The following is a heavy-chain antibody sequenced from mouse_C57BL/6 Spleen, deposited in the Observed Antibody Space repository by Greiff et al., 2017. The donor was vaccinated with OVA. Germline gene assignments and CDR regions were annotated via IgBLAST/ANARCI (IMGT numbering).Heavy chain of an antibody. CDR2: ISYDGSN. V-gene: IGHV3-6*01. CDR1: GYSITSGYY. CDR3: AWGGYYGDY. D-gene: IGHD1-1*01. Sequence: ESGPGLVKPSQSLSLTCSVTGYSITSGYYWNWIRQFPGNKLEWMGYISYDGSNNYNPSLKNRISITRDTSKNQFFLKLNSVTTEDTATYYCAWGGYYGDYWGQGTTLTVSS. J-gene: IGHJ2*01.